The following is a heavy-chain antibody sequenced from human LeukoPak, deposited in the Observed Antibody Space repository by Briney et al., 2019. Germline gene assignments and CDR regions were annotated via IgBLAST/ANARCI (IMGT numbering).Heavy chain of an antibody. V-gene: IGHV4-61*09. J-gene: IGHJ4*02. CDR3: ARDWDY. Sequence: PSETLSLXCTVSGDSISIGSYYWSWIRQPAGKGLEWIGHMNTTGSTKYNPSLKSRVTISVDRTNNQFSLKLRSVTAAETAVYYCARDWDYWGQGTLVAISS. CDR1: GDSISIGSYY. CDR2: MNTTGST.